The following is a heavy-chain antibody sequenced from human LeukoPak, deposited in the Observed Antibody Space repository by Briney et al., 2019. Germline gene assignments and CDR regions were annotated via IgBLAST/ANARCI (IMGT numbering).Heavy chain of an antibody. J-gene: IGHJ4*02. Sequence: GGSLRLSCAASGFTFSSYSMNWVRQAPGKGLEWVSYISSSSSTIYYADSVKGRFTISRDNAKNSLYLQMNSLRAEDTAVYYCARGIGGIIHGFDYWGQGTLVTVSS. CDR2: ISSSSSTI. CDR1: GFTFSSYS. V-gene: IGHV3-48*01. D-gene: IGHD4-23*01. CDR3: ARGIGGIIHGFDY.